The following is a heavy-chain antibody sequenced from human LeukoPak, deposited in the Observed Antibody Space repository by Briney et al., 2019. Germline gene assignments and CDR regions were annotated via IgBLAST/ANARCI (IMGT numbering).Heavy chain of an antibody. CDR1: GGSISSYY. D-gene: IGHD5-24*01. J-gene: IGHJ3*02. CDR2: IYYSGST. V-gene: IGHV4-59*01. Sequence: SETLSLTCTVSGGSISSYYWSWIRQPPGKGLEWIGYIYYSGSTNYNPSLKSRVTISVDTSKNQFSLKLSSVTAADTAVYYCARVSEMMGHDAFDIWGQGTMVTVSS. CDR3: ARVSEMMGHDAFDI.